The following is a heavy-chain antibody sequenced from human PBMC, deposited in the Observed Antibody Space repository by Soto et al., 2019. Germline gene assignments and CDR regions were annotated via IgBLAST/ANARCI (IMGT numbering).Heavy chain of an antibody. CDR2: INPSGGAT. D-gene: IGHD2-2*01. CDR3: ARGYLDQ. J-gene: IGHJ4*02. V-gene: IGHV1-46*01. Sequence: GASVKVSCKTSGYSFITFYMHWVRQAPGQGLEWMGIINPSGGATSYTHKFQGRVTMTRDTSTTTVYMELSGLRSEDTAIYYCARGYLDQWGQGTLVTVSS. CDR1: GYSFITFY.